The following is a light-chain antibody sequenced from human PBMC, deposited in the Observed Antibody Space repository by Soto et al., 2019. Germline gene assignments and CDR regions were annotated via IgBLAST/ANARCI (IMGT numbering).Light chain of an antibody. Sequence: EIVMTHSPATLSVSPGDRATLSFRARQSVSSNLAWYQQKPGQSPRLLIYGTSTRATGIPARFSGSGSGTAFTLTISRLEPEDFAVYYCQQYNNWPPITFGQGTRLEIK. V-gene: IGKV3-15*01. CDR2: GTS. J-gene: IGKJ5*01. CDR3: QQYNNWPPIT. CDR1: QSVSSN.